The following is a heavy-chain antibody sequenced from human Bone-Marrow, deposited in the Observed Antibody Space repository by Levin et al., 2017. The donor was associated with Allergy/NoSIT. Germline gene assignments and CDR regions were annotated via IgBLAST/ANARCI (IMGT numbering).Heavy chain of an antibody. J-gene: IGHJ5*02. CDR2: LSSDGETT. Sequence: GESLKISCVADGFTLSNHAMHWVRQAPGKGLEYVSALSSDGETTFYADSVKGRFTISRDTSKNTLYLQVGSLRVEDMAVYYCARGAAPEALLFWFDPWGQGIPVIVSS. D-gene: IGHD6-13*01. CDR3: ARGAAPEALLFWFDP. V-gene: IGHV3-64*02. CDR1: GFTLSNHA.